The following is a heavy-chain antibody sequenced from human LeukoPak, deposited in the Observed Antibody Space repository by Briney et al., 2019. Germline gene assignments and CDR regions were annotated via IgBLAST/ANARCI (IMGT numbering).Heavy chain of an antibody. CDR2: ISYDGSNK. CDR1: GFTFSSYG. Sequence: GGSLRLSCAASGFTFSSYGMHWVRQAPGKGLEWVAVISYDGSNKYYADSVKGRFTISRDNSKNTLYLQMNSLGAEDTAVYYCAKDRGSGWYFDYWGQGTLVTVSS. CDR3: AKDRGSGWYFDY. J-gene: IGHJ4*02. D-gene: IGHD6-19*01. V-gene: IGHV3-30*18.